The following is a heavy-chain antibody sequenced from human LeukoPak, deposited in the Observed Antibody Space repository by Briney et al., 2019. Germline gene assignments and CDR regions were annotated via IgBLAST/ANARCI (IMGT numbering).Heavy chain of an antibody. J-gene: IGHJ4*02. Sequence: ASVKVSCKASGYTFTGYYMHWMRQAPGQGLEWMGWINPNSGGTNYAQKFQGRVTMTRDTSISTVYMELSSLRSDDTAVFYCARAYDSKRPVDYWGQGTLVTVSS. CDR2: INPNSGGT. D-gene: IGHD3-22*01. CDR3: ARAYDSKRPVDY. CDR1: GYTFTGYY. V-gene: IGHV1-2*02.